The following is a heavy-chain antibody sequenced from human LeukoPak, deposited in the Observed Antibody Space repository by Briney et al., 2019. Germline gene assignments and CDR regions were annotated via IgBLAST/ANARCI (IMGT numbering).Heavy chain of an antibody. Sequence: SETLSLTCTVSGYSISRGYYLGWVRQPPGKGLEWIGSIYHSGSTYYNPSPKTRVTISVDTSKNQFSLKLTSMTAADTAVYYCERTHCSSTSCPDFDYWGQGTLVTVSS. CDR1: GYSISRGYY. V-gene: IGHV4-38-2*02. D-gene: IGHD2-2*01. J-gene: IGHJ4*02. CDR2: IYHSGST. CDR3: ERTHCSSTSCPDFDY.